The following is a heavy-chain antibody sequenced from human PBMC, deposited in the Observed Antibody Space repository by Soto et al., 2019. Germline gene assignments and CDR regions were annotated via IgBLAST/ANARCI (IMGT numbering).Heavy chain of an antibody. CDR1: RYTFTSYA. Sequence: TSRYTFTSYAMHWVRQAPGQRLEWMGWINAGNGNTKYSQKFQGRVTITRDTSASTAYMELSSLRSEDTAVYYCARGPGGPDGPGDYWGQGTLVTVSS. J-gene: IGHJ4*02. CDR3: ARGPGGPDGPGDY. CDR2: INAGNGNT. D-gene: IGHD2-15*01. V-gene: IGHV1-3*01.